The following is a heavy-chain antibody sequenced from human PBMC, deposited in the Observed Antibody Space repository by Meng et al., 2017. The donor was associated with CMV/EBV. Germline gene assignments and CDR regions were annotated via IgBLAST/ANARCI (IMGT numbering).Heavy chain of an antibody. V-gene: IGHV6-1*01. CDR2: TYYRSKWYN. Sequence: QGQLRQSGPGLLKPSQPPSPTCAISGDSVSSNSAAWNWIRQSPSRGLEWLGRTYYRSKWYNDYAVSVKNRITINPDTSKNQFSLQLNSVTPEDTAVYYCAVNVGGAFDYWGQGTLVTVSS. J-gene: IGHJ4*02. CDR1: GDSVSSNSAA. CDR3: AVNVGGAFDY. D-gene: IGHD3-16*01.